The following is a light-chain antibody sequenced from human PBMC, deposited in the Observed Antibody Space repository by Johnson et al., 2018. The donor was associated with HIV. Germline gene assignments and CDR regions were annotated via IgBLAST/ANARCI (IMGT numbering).Light chain of an antibody. J-gene: IGLJ1*01. Sequence: QSVLTQPPSVSAAPGRKVTISCSGSSSNIGNNYVSWYQQLPGTAPKLLIYENNKRPSGIPDRFSGSKSGTSATLGITGLQTGDEADYYCETWDSSLSGVFGTGTKVTVL. V-gene: IGLV1-51*02. CDR1: SSNIGNNY. CDR2: ENN. CDR3: ETWDSSLSGV.